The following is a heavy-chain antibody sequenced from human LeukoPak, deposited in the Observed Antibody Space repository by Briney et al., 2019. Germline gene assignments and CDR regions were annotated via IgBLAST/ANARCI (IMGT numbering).Heavy chain of an antibody. CDR1: GFTFDDYA. V-gene: IGHV3-43D*03. Sequence: GGSLRLSCAASGFTFDDYAMHWVRQAPGKGLEWVSLISWDGGITSYADSVKGRFTISRDNSKNTLYLQMNSLRAEDTAVYYCARARSSYGYGDAFDIWGQGTMVTVSS. D-gene: IGHD5-18*01. CDR3: ARARSSYGYGDAFDI. J-gene: IGHJ3*02. CDR2: ISWDGGIT.